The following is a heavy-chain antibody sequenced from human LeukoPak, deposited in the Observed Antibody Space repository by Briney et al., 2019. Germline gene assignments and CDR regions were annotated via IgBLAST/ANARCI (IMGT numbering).Heavy chain of an antibody. Sequence: GGSLRLSCAASGFTFSSFAMSWSRQAQGKGLEWFPALSRSGGDTYYADSVKGRFTISRDNSKNTLYLQMNSLRAEDTAVYYCAKRSDYGGNSNYFDFWGQGTLVTVSS. D-gene: IGHD4-23*01. CDR3: AKRSDYGGNSNYFDF. CDR2: LSRSGGDT. CDR1: GFTFSSFA. J-gene: IGHJ4*02. V-gene: IGHV3-23*01.